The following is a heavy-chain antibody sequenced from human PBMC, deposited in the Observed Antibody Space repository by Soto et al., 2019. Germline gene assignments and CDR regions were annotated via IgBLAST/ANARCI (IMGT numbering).Heavy chain of an antibody. CDR1: GYSFIDYY. CDR2: INPKSGAS. Sequence: ASVKVSCKAFGYSFIDYYIHWVRQAPGQGLEWMGWINPKSGASNYAQKFQGRVNMTVDTSLSAAYMELSSLTSDDTAVYYCTIELSTYNWFDPWGQGTQVTVSS. V-gene: IGHV1-2*02. J-gene: IGHJ5*02. CDR3: TIELSTYNWFDP. D-gene: IGHD3-10*01.